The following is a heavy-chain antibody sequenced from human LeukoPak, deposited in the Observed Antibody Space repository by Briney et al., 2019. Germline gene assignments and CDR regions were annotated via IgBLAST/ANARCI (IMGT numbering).Heavy chain of an antibody. V-gene: IGHV3-7*01. CDR1: GLSFSNYW. CDR2: IQEDGNQG. D-gene: IGHD1-26*01. CDR3: VRGGATFEN. Sequence: GGSLRLSCAASGLSFSNYWMSWVRQAPGKGLEWVANIQEDGNQGYYVDSVKGRFTITRDNAKNSLYLQMNSLRVEDTALYYCVRGGATFENWGQGTLVTVSS. J-gene: IGHJ4*02.